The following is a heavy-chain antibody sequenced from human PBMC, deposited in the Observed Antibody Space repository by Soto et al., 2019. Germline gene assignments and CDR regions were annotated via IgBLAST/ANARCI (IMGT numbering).Heavy chain of an antibody. Sequence: SETLSLTCTVSDYSIGSGYYWGWIRQPPGKGLEWIGSIIHSGNTNYNPSLKSRVTMSVDTSKNQFSLKLSAVIAADTAVYYCARTSGILDYWGQGTLVTVSS. D-gene: IGHD1-26*01. V-gene: IGHV4-38-2*02. CDR1: DYSIGSGYY. CDR3: ARTSGILDY. CDR2: IIHSGNT. J-gene: IGHJ4*02.